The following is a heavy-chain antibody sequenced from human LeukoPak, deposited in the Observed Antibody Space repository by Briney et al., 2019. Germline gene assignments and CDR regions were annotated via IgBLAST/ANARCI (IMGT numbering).Heavy chain of an antibody. V-gene: IGHV1-46*01. J-gene: IGHJ3*02. CDR3: ARIRDGYNDAYDI. Sequence: MVCAGQAPRKGLEWMGLINPGGGNTNYAQNFQGRVTMTRDTSTSTVYMELSSLRSEDTAIYYCARIRDGYNDAYDIWGQGTVVTVPS. D-gene: IGHD5-24*01. CDR2: INPGGGNT.